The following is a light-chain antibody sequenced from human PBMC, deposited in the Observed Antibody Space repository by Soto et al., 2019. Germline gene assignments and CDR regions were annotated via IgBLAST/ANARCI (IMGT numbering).Light chain of an antibody. Sequence: QSVLTQPASVSGSPGQSITISCTGTSSDVGGYNYVSWYQQHPGKAPKLMIYDVSNRPSGVSNRFSGSKSGNTASLTISGLQAEDEADYYCSSYPSISTPYVFGTGSKLTVL. V-gene: IGLV2-14*01. CDR3: SSYPSISTPYV. J-gene: IGLJ1*01. CDR1: SSDVGGYNY. CDR2: DVS.